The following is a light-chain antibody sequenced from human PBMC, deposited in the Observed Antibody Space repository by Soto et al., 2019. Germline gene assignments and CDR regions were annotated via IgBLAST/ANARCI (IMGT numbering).Light chain of an antibody. J-gene: IGKJ4*01. CDR1: QRVLYRCNSKNY. V-gene: IGKV4-1*01. CDR3: QQYYSTPPT. Sequence: DIVMTQSPDSLAVSLGERATINCKSSQRVLYRCNSKNYLAWYQQKPGQPPKLLIHWASTRESGVPDRFRGSGSGTDFTLTISSLQAEDGAVYYCQQYYSTPPTCGGGTKVEIK. CDR2: WAS.